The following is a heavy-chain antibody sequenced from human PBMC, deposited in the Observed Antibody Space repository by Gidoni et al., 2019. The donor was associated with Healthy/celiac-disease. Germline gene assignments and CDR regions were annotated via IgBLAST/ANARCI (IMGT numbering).Heavy chain of an antibody. CDR3: ARGHGELPRYYFDY. CDR2: IIPIFGTA. V-gene: IGHV1-69*01. J-gene: IGHJ4*02. Sequence: QVQLVQSGAEVKKPGSSVTVSCKASGGTFSSYAISWVRQAAGQGLEWMGGIIPIFGTANYAQKFQGRVTSTADESTSTAYMELSSLRSEDTAVYYCARGHGELPRYYFDYWGQGTMVTVSS. D-gene: IGHD3-10*01. CDR1: GGTFSSYA.